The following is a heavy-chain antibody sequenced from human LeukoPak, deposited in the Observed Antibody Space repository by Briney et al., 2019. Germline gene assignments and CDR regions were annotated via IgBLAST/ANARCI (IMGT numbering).Heavy chain of an antibody. V-gene: IGHV3-23*01. CDR2: ITGSGTNR. Sequence: PGGSLRLSCVASGFTFSNYAMSWVRQPPGKGLEWVSAITGSGTNRYYADSLKGRFTTSRDNSKNTVFLQMNSLRHEDTAIYYCVIWGDYDVLTGYYVPDYWGQGTLVTVAS. CDR3: VIWGDYDVLTGYYVPDY. CDR1: GFTFSNYA. D-gene: IGHD3-9*01. J-gene: IGHJ4*02.